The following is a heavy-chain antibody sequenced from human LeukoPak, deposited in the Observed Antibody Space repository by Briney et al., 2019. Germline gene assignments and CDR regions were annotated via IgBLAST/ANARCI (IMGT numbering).Heavy chain of an antibody. CDR1: GYTFTSYY. V-gene: IGHV1-46*01. D-gene: IGHD3-22*01. Sequence: ASVKVSCKASGYTFTSYYMHWVRQAPGQGLEWMGIINPSGGSTSYAQKSQGRVTMTRDTSTSTVYMELSSLRSEDTAVYYCSGHSSGYYRDAFDIWGQGTMVTVSS. CDR2: INPSGGST. J-gene: IGHJ3*02. CDR3: SGHSSGYYRDAFDI.